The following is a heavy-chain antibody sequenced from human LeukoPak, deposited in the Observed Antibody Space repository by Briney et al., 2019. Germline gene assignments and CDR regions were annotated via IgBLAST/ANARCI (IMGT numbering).Heavy chain of an antibody. V-gene: IGHV1-2*02. CDR1: GYTFTRYY. J-gene: IGHJ6*03. Sequence: ASVKVSCKASGYTFTRYYMHWLRQAPGQGLEWMGWINPNRGGTNYAQKFQGRVTMTRDTSISTAYMELSRLRSDDTAVYYCARDGGKVIVRGVIYYYYYYMDVWGKGTPVTISS. CDR2: INPNRGGT. CDR3: ARDGGKVIVRGVIYYYYYYMDV. D-gene: IGHD3-10*01.